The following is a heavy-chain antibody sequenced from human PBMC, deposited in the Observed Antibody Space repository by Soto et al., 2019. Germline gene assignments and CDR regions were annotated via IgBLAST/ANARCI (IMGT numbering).Heavy chain of an antibody. Sequence: SETLSLTCTVSGGSISSYYWSWIRQPPGKGLEWIGYIYYSGSTNYNPSLKSRVTISVDTSKDQFSLKLSSVTAADTAVYYCARRTMVREVDYWGQGTLVTVSS. J-gene: IGHJ4*02. CDR3: ARRTMVREVDY. CDR1: GGSISSYY. CDR2: IYYSGST. V-gene: IGHV4-59*01. D-gene: IGHD3-10*01.